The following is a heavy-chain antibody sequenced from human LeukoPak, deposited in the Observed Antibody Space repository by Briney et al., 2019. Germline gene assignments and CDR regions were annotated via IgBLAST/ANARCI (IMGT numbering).Heavy chain of an antibody. D-gene: IGHD4-23*01. CDR2: IYHSGAA. Sequence: SETLSLTCAVSGGSISSSSSICWTWVRQPPGKGLEWIGEIYHSGAANYNPSLKSRVTMLLDKSKNQFSLKLNSVTAADTAVYYCARNGGNSDYDYWGQGTLVTVSA. V-gene: IGHV4-4*02. J-gene: IGHJ4*02. CDR1: GGSISSSSSIC. CDR3: ARNGGNSDYDY.